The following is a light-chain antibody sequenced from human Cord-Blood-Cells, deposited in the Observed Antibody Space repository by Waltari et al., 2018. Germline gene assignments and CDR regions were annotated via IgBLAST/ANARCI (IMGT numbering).Light chain of an antibody. J-gene: IGLJ2*01. V-gene: IGLV3-25*03. CDR1: ALPKHY. Sequence: SYELTQPPSVSVSPGQTARITCSGDALPKHYAYWYQQKPGQAPVLVVFKDSERPSGIPERFSSSSSGTTVTLAISGVQAEDEAAYYCQSADSSGTYRVFGGGTKLTVL. CDR3: QSADSSGTYRV. CDR2: KDS.